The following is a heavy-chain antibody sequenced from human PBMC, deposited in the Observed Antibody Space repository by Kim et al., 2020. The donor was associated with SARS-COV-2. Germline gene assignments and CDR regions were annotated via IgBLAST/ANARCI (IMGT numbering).Heavy chain of an antibody. CDR3: ARGDGYSGYDYFDY. J-gene: IGHJ4*02. V-gene: IGHV1-46*01. Sequence: AQKFKGGGTVTRDTSTSTVYMDLSSLRSEDTAVYYCARGDGYSGYDYFDYWGQGTLVTVSS. D-gene: IGHD5-12*01.